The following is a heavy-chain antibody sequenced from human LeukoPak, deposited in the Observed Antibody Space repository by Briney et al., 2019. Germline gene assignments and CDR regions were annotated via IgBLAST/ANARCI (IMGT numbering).Heavy chain of an antibody. CDR2: TYFRSKWYN. V-gene: IGHV6-1*01. CDR1: GDSVSSNRSV. Sequence: SQTLSLTCAISGDSVSSNRSVCNWIRQSPSRGLEWLRRTYFRSKWYNDYAVSEKSRITINPDTSKHQFSLQLNSVDSGLLPCRNRLGTDYSSRSNFFDPWGQGALVTVSS. D-gene: IGHD3-9*01. J-gene: IGHJ5*02. CDR3: LGTDYSSRSNFFDP.